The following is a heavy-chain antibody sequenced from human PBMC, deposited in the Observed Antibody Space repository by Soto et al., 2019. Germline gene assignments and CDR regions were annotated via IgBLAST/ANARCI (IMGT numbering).Heavy chain of an antibody. CDR3: ATVTTSYGMDV. D-gene: IGHD4-17*01. J-gene: IGHJ6*02. V-gene: IGHV4-59*04. CDR2: IYYSGST. CDR1: GGSISSYY. Sequence: PSETLSLTCTVSGGSISSYYWSWIRQPPGKGLEWIGYIYYSGSTYYNPSLKSRVTISVDTPKNQFSLKLSSVTAADTAVYYCATVTTSYGMDVWGQGTTVTVSS.